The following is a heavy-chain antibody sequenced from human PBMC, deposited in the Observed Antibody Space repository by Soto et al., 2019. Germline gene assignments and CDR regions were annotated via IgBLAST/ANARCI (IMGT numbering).Heavy chain of an antibody. V-gene: IGHV2-5*01. D-gene: IGHD6-19*01. CDR3: AKSGSSGWYGWFDP. CDR1: GFSLRTSGVG. J-gene: IGHJ5*02. Sequence: SGPTLVNRTQTLTLTCIFSGFSLRTSGVGVGWIRQPPGKALEWLGFIYWNDDKRYSPSLKSRLTITKDTSKNQVVLTMTNMDPVDTATYYCAKSGSSGWYGWFDPWGQGTPVTVSS. CDR2: IYWNDDK.